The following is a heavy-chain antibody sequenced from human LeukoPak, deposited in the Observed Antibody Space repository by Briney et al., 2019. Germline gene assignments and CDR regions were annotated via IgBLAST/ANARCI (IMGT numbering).Heavy chain of an antibody. J-gene: IGHJ3*02. V-gene: IGHV4-39*07. CDR3: AGNMVRGAFDI. D-gene: IGHD3-10*01. Sequence: SETLSLTCTVSGGSISSNGYYWGWIRQPPGKGLEWIGSIYYSGSTFYNPSLKSRVTISVDTSKNQFSLKLSSVTAADTAVYYCAGNMVRGAFDIRGQGTMVTVSS. CDR2: IYYSGST. CDR1: GGSISSNGYY.